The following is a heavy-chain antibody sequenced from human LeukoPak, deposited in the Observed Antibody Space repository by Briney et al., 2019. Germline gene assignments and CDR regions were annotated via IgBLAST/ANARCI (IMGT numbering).Heavy chain of an antibody. CDR1: GLTVSSYS. CDR3: ARDGSSSHAFDI. CDR2: ISSGSSTI. Sequence: GGSLRLSCAASGLTVSSYSMNWVRQAPGKGLEWISYISSGSSTIYYADSVKGRFTVSRDNAKNSLYLQMNSLRAEDTAVYYCARDGSSSHAFDIWGQGTMVTVSS. V-gene: IGHV3-48*01. J-gene: IGHJ3*02. D-gene: IGHD6-6*01.